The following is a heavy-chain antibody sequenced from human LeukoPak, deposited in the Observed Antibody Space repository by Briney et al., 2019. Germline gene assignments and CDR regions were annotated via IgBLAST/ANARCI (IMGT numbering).Heavy chain of an antibody. CDR3: ARGDSGYGTDFDY. J-gene: IGHJ4*02. V-gene: IGHV1-18*01. D-gene: IGHD5-12*01. CDR2: ISTYNGNT. Sequence: ASVKVSCKASGYIFTSYGISWARQAPGQGLEWMGWISTYNGNTNYAQKLQDRVTMTTDTSTTTAYMELRRLRSDDTAVYYCARGDSGYGTDFDYWGQGTLVTVSS. CDR1: GYIFTSYG.